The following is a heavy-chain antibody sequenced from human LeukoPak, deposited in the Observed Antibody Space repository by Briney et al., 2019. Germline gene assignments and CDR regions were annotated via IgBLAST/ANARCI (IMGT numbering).Heavy chain of an antibody. V-gene: IGHV4-59*01. CDR3: ARSVEGYCRGGSCYYYSYYMDV. CDR2: IYYSGST. Sequence: SETLSLTCSVSGGSIITYYWSWIRQPPGKGLEWIGYIYYSGSTNYNPSLKSRVTISVDTSKNQFSLKLSSVTAADTAVYYCARSVEGYCRGGSCYYYSYYMDVWGKGTTVTVSS. J-gene: IGHJ6*03. CDR1: GGSIITYY. D-gene: IGHD2-15*01.